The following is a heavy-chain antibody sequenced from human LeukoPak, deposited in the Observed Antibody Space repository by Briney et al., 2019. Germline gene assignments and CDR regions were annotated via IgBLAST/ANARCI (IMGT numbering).Heavy chain of an antibody. D-gene: IGHD1-1*01. J-gene: IGHJ6*03. Sequence: GGSLRLSCAASGFTFSSYEMNWVRQAPGKGLEWVSYISSSGSTIYYADSVKGRFTISRDNAKNSLYLQMNSLRAEDTAVYYCTRYNWNDGYYYYYMDVWGKGTTVTVSS. CDR1: GFTFSSYE. CDR2: ISSSGSTI. CDR3: TRYNWNDGYYYYYMDV. V-gene: IGHV3-48*03.